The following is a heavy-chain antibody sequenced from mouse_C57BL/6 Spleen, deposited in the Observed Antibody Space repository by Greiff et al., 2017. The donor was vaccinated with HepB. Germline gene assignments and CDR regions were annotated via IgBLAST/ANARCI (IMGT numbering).Heavy chain of an antibody. CDR2: IRLKSDNYAT. J-gene: IGHJ4*01. CDR3: TEPIYYDYSYAMDY. V-gene: IGHV6-3*01. D-gene: IGHD2-4*01. Sequence: DVQLVESGGGLVQPGGSMKLSCVASGFTFSNYWMNWVRQSPEKGLEWVAQIRLKSDNYATHYAESVKGRFTISRDDSKSSVYLQMNNLRAEDTGIYYCTEPIYYDYSYAMDYWGQGTSVTVSS. CDR1: GFTFSNYW.